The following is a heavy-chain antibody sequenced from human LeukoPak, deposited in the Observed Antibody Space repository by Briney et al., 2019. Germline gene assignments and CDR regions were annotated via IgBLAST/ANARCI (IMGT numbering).Heavy chain of an antibody. Sequence: GGSLRLSCAASGSTFSNYRMHWVRQAPGKGLVWVSRINTDGSRTTYADSVKGRFTISRDNAKNTLYLQMNSLRAEDTAVYYCARVVFGDYFDYWGQGTLVTVSS. J-gene: IGHJ4*02. CDR2: INTDGSRT. CDR1: GSTFSNYR. CDR3: ARVVFGDYFDY. V-gene: IGHV3-74*01. D-gene: IGHD3-10*01.